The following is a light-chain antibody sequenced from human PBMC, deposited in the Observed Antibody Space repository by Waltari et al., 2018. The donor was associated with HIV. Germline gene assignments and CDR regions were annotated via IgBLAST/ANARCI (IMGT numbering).Light chain of an antibody. CDR3: QSYDSGLSVV. V-gene: IGLV1-40*01. CDR2: GDT. J-gene: IGLJ3*02. CDR1: SSNIGAGVD. Sequence: QSVLTQPPSVSGAPGQRVTISCTGNSSNIGAGVDVHWYQQLPETAPKLLIYGDTNRPSGVPDRFSGSKSGTSASLAITGLQAEDEADYYCQSYDSGLSVVVGGGTKLTVL.